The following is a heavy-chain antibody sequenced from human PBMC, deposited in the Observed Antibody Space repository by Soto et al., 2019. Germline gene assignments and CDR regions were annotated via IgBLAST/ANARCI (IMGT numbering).Heavy chain of an antibody. V-gene: IGHV1-69*08. D-gene: IGHD2-15*01. CDR3: ARESCSGGSCYSGLYDY. Sequence: QVQLVQSGAEVKKPGSSVKVSCKASGGTFSSYTISWVRQAPGQGLEWMGRIIPILGIANYAQKFQGRVTITADKSTSTAYMELSSLRSEDTAVYYFARESCSGGSCYSGLYDYWGQGTLVTVSS. J-gene: IGHJ4*02. CDR1: GGTFSSYT. CDR2: IIPILGIA.